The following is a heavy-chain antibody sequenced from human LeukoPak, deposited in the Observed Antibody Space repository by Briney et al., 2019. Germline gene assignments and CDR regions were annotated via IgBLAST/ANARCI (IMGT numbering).Heavy chain of an antibody. CDR2: IKKDGSET. CDR1: GFTFSTSW. J-gene: IGHJ4*02. V-gene: IGHV3-7*03. CDR3: ARGRYSCTTYYFDY. D-gene: IGHD6-13*01. Sequence: GGSLRLSCAASGFTFSTSWMSWVRQVPGKGLEWVANIKKDGSETYYVDSVKGRFTISRDNAKNSLYLQMNSLRAEDTAMYYCARGRYSCTTYYFDYWGQGTLVTVSS.